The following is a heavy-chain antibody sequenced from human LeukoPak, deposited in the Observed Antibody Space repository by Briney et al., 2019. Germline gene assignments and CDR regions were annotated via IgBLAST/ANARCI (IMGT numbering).Heavy chain of an antibody. CDR2: ISSSGSTI. J-gene: IGHJ4*02. D-gene: IGHD3-9*01. CDR1: GFTFSDYC. V-gene: IGHV3-11*04. Sequence: GGSLRLSCAASGFTFSDYCMSWIRQAPGKGLEWVSYISSSGSTIYYADSVKGRFTISRDNAKNSLYLQMNSLRAEDTAVYYCAKDRRRDDILTGSFSDWGQGTLVTVSS. CDR3: AKDRRRDDILTGSFSD.